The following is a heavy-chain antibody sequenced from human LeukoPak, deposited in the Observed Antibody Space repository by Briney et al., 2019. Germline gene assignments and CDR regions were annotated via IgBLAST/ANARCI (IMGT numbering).Heavy chain of an antibody. D-gene: IGHD3-16*02. CDR3: ASFYDYVWGSYRIATNFDY. V-gene: IGHV4-39*07. CDR1: GGSISSSSYY. CDR2: IYYSGST. J-gene: IGHJ4*02. Sequence: SETLSLTCTVSGGSISSSSYYWGWIRQPPGKGLEWIGSIYYSGSTYYNPSLKSRVTISVDTSKNQFSLKLSSVTAADTAVYYCASFYDYVWGSYRIATNFDYWGQGTLVTVSS.